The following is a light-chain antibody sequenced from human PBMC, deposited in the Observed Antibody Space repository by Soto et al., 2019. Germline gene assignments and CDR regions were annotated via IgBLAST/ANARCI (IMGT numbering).Light chain of an antibody. V-gene: IGLV2-14*01. CDR1: SSDVGGYNY. CDR3: SSYTTSGTGG. J-gene: IGLJ3*02. Sequence: QSALTQPASVSGSPGQSITISCTGSSSDVGGYNYVSWFQQHPGKAPKLMIYYVSNRPSGVSSRFSGSKSGNTASLTISGLQDEDEADYYCSSYTTSGTGGFGGGTKRTVL. CDR2: YVS.